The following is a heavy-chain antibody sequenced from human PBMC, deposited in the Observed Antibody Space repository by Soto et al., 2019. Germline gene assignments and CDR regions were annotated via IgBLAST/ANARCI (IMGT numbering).Heavy chain of an antibody. CDR2: INHSGST. D-gene: IGHD5-18*01. CDR1: GGSFSGYY. V-gene: IGHV4-34*01. J-gene: IGHJ6*02. Sequence: SETLSLTCAVYGGSFSGYYWSWIRQPPGKGLEWIGEINHSGSTNYNPSLKSRVTISVDTSKNQFSLKLSSVTAEDTAVYYCAREEYSYVRSYYYYGMDVWGQGTTVTVSS. CDR3: AREEYSYVRSYYYYGMDV.